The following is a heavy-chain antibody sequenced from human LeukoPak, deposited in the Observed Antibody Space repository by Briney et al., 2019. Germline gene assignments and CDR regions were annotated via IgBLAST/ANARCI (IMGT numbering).Heavy chain of an antibody. CDR2: IIPIFGTA. CDR3: ARDNYYDSSGYRDY. Sequence: ASVKVSCKASGGTFSSYAISWVRQAPGQGLEWMGGIIPIFGTANYAQKFQGRITITTDESTSTAYMELSSLRSDDTAVYYCARDNYYDSSGYRDYWGQGTLVTVSS. CDR1: GGTFSSYA. J-gene: IGHJ4*02. D-gene: IGHD3-22*01. V-gene: IGHV1-69*05.